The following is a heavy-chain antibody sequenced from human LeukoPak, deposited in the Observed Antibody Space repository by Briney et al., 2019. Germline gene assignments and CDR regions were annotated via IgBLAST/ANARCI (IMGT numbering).Heavy chain of an antibody. CDR2: IYYGS. CDR3: ARDLVGSLGYCSGGSCYSAFDY. CDR1: GGSISIGSYY. D-gene: IGHD2-15*01. V-gene: IGHV4-39*02. Sequence: SETLSLTCTVSGGSISIGSYYWGWIRQPPGEGLEWIGSIYYGSHYNPSLKSRVTISVDTSKNQFSLNLSSVTAADTAVYYCARDLVGSLGYCSGGSCYSAFDYWGQGTLVTVSS. J-gene: IGHJ4*02.